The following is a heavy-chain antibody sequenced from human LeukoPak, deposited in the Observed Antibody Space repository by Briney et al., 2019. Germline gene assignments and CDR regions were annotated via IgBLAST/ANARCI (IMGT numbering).Heavy chain of an antibody. V-gene: IGHV1-46*01. CDR3: ARVAWDGSYWGGDGYPFDY. Sequence: ASVKVSCKASGYTFTGYYMHWVRQAPGQGLEWMGIINPSGGSTSYAQKFQGRVTMTRDTSTSTVYMELSSLRSEDTAVYYCARVAWDGSYWGGDGYPFDYWGQGTLVTVSS. D-gene: IGHD2-21*02. J-gene: IGHJ4*02. CDR2: INPSGGST. CDR1: GYTFTGYY.